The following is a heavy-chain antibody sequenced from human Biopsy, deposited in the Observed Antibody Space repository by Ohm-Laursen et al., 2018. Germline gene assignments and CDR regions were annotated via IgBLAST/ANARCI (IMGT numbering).Heavy chain of an antibody. CDR1: GGSIKSYY. CDR2: IYYTGHT. D-gene: IGHD7-27*01. Sequence: GTLSLTCPVPGGSIKSYYWNWIRQSPGKGLEWIGFIYYTGHTNYNPSLKSRATISVDTSKNQFSLKVISVTAADTAVYYCARLTGDPSYWGQGILVTVSS. J-gene: IGHJ4*02. V-gene: IGHV4-59*01. CDR3: ARLTGDPSY.